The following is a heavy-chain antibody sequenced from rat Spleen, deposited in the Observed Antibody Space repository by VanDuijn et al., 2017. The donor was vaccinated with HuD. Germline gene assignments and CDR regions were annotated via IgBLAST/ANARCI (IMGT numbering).Heavy chain of an antibody. V-gene: IGHV2-43*01. J-gene: IGHJ2*01. Sequence: QVQLKESGPGLVQPSQTLSLTCTVSGFSLTSYHVSWVRQPPGKGLEWMGVIWSGGSTAYNSLLKSRLSITRDISESQVFLEMNSLQTEDTATYYCVRANRETYAHFDYWGQGVVVTVSS. CDR3: VRANRETYAHFDY. CDR1: GFSLTSYH. CDR2: IWSGGST. D-gene: IGHD3-8*01.